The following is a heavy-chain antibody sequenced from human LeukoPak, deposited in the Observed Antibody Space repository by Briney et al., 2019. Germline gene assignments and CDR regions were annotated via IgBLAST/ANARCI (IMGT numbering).Heavy chain of an antibody. V-gene: IGHV1-2*02. J-gene: IGHJ4*02. CDR2: INPNSGGT. Sequence: ASVKVSCKASGYTFTGYYMHWVRQAPGQGLEWMGWINPNSGGTNYAQKFQGRVTMTRDMSTSTVYMELSSLRSDDTAVYYCASNIVGATTGSIDYWGQGTLVTVSS. CDR1: GYTFTGYY. D-gene: IGHD1-26*01. CDR3: ASNIVGATTGSIDY.